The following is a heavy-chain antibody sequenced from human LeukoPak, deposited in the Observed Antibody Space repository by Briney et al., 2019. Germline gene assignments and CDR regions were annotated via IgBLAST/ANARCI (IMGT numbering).Heavy chain of an antibody. CDR3: ARSVLGVDTAIY. Sequence: SETLSLTCTVSGGSISSGDYYWSWIRQSAGKGLEWIGRIYTSGSTNYSPSLKSRVTISVDTSKNQFSLKLSSVTAADTAVYYCARSVLGVDTAIYWGQGTLVTVSS. D-gene: IGHD5-18*01. V-gene: IGHV4-61*02. CDR1: GGSISSGDYY. J-gene: IGHJ4*02. CDR2: IYTSGST.